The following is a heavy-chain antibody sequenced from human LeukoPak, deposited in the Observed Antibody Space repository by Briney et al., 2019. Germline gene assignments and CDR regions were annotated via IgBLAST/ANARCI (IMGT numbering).Heavy chain of an antibody. J-gene: IGHJ4*02. Sequence: SETLSLTCAVYGGSFSGYYWSGIRQPPGKGLEWIGEINHSGSTNYNPSLKSRVTISVDTSKNQFSLKLSSVTAADTAVYYCARGRTYYYDSSGYYYLDYWGQGTLVTVSS. CDR2: INHSGST. V-gene: IGHV4-34*01. CDR1: GGSFSGYY. CDR3: ARGRTYYYDSSGYYYLDY. D-gene: IGHD3-22*01.